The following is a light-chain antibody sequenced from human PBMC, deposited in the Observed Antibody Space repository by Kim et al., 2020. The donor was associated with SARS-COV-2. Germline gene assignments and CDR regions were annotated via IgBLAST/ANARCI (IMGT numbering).Light chain of an antibody. CDR2: GAS. V-gene: IGKV1-39*01. CDR3: QQSNSFPQIT. J-gene: IGKJ5*01. CDR1: QSIFNY. Sequence: DIQMFQSPSSLSASVGDRVTITCRASQSIFNYMNWYQQKPGKAPKLLIHGASTLQSGVPSRFSCSGSGTDFILTISRLQPEDFATYYCQQSNSFPQITFGQGTRLEIK.